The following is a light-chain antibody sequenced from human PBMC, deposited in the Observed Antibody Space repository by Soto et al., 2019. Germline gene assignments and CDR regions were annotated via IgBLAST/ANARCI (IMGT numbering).Light chain of an antibody. J-gene: IGLJ3*02. Sequence: QSVLTQPPSVSGAPGQRVTISCTGSISNIGAGYDVHWYQQLPGTAPKLLIYGNSNRPSGVPDRFSGSKSGTSASLAITGLQAVDEADYYCQSYDSSLSALFGGGTKLTVL. V-gene: IGLV1-40*01. CDR1: ISNIGAGYD. CDR3: QSYDSSLSAL. CDR2: GNS.